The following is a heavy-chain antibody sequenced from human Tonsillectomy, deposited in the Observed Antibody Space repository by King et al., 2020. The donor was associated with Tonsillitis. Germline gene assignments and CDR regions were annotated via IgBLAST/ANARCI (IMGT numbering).Heavy chain of an antibody. CDR3: AADKGDYYYGMDV. J-gene: IGHJ6*02. V-gene: IGHV1-58*02. Sequence: QLVQSGPEVKKPGPSVKVSCKASGFTFSRSAIQWVRQARGQRLEWIGWIVVGSGNTNYAQKFQERVTITRDMSTSTAYMELRSLRSEDTALYYCAADKGDYYYGMDVWGQGTTVSVSS. CDR2: IVVGSGNT. CDR1: GFTFSRSA.